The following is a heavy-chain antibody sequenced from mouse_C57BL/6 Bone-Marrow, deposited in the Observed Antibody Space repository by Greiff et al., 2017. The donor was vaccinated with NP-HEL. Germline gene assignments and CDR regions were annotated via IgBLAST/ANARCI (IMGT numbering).Heavy chain of an antibody. CDR2: ISSGSSTI. V-gene: IGHV5-17*01. J-gene: IGHJ1*03. CDR3: ARSGSSYDWYFDV. CDR1: GFTFSDYG. Sequence: DVKLVESGGGLVKPGGSLKLSCAASGFTFSDYGMHWVRQAPEKGLEWVAYISSGSSTIYYADTVKGRFTISRDNAKNTLFLQMTSLRSEDTAMYYCARSGSSYDWYFDVWGTGTTVTVSS. D-gene: IGHD1-1*01.